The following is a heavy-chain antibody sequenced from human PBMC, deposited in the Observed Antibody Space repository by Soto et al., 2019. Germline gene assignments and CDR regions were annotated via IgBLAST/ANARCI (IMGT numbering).Heavy chain of an antibody. CDR3: VRARGDYDYYYYMDV. CDR1: GFTFSSYS. J-gene: IGHJ6*03. D-gene: IGHD2-21*02. Sequence: GGSLRLSCAASGFTFSSYSMNWVRQAPGKGLEWVSSISSSSSYIYYADSVKGRFTISRDNAKNSLYLQMNSLRAEDTAVYYCVRARGDYDYYYYMDVWGKGTTVIVSS. CDR2: ISSSSSYI. V-gene: IGHV3-21*01.